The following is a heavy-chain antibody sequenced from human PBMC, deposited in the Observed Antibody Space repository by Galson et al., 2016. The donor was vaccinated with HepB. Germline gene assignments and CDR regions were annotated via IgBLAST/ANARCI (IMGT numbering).Heavy chain of an antibody. V-gene: IGHV3-74*01. CDR3: ASGLVSGTKY. CDR1: GFTFSGYW. J-gene: IGHJ4*02. Sequence: LRLSCAASGFTFSGYWMHWVRQVPGKGLVWVSRIKRDGTAATYADSVRGRFTISRDNAKNTLYLQMNNLRVDGTALYYCASGLVSGTKYWGQGTLVTVSS. D-gene: IGHD2-8*01. CDR2: IKRDGTAA.